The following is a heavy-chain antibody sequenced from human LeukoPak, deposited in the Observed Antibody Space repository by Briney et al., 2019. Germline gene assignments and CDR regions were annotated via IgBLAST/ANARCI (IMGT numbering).Heavy chain of an antibody. V-gene: IGHV1-8*03. J-gene: IGHJ4*02. CDR2: MNPNSGNT. CDR1: GYTFTSYD. CDR3: CWGRYGGYFDY. Sequence: GASVKVSCKASGYTFTSYDINWVRQATGQELEWMGWMNPNSGNTGYAQKFQGRVTITRNTSISTAYMELSSLRSEDTAVYYCCWGRYGGYFDYWGQGTLVTVSS. D-gene: IGHD3-9*01.